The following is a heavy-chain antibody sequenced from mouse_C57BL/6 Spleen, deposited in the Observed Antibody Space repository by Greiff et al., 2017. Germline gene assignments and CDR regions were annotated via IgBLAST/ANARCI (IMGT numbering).Heavy chain of an antibody. CDR3: ARSGGNHYYAMDY. CDR2: IYPGDGDT. J-gene: IGHJ4*01. D-gene: IGHD2-1*01. Sequence: QVQLKQSGPELVKPGASVKISCKASGYAFSSSWMNWVKQRPGKGLEWIGRIYPGDGDTNYNGKFKGKATLTADKSSSTAYMQLSSLTSEDSAVYFCARSGGNHYYAMDYWGQGTSVTVSS. V-gene: IGHV1-82*01. CDR1: GYAFSSSW.